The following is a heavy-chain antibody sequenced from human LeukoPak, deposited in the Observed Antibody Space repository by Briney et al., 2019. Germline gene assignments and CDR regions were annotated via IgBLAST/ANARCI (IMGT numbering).Heavy chain of an antibody. Sequence: GASVKVSCKASGYTFTSYDINWVRQATGQGLEWMGWMNPNSGNTGYAQKFQGRVTMTRNTSISTAYMELSSLRSEDTAVYYCARGSRRLRFREKTGFDPWGQGTLVTVSS. CDR2: MNPNSGNT. V-gene: IGHV1-8*01. CDR1: GYTFTSYD. D-gene: IGHD5-12*01. CDR3: ARGSRRLRFREKTGFDP. J-gene: IGHJ5*02.